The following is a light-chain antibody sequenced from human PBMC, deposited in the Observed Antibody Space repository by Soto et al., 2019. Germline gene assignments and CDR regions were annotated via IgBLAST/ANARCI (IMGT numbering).Light chain of an antibody. CDR2: TAS. J-gene: IGKJ4*01. CDR3: QQLNNYPRT. Sequence: DIQMTQSPSSVSASVGDRITITCRASQDISRWLAWYQQKPGRAPNLLIYTASTLESEVPSRFSGSGSGTDFTLTISNLQPEDFATYYCQQLNNYPRTFGGGTKVDIK. V-gene: IGKV1D-12*01. CDR1: QDISRW.